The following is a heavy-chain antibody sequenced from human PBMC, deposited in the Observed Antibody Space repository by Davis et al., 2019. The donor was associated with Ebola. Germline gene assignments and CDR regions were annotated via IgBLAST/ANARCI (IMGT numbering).Heavy chain of an antibody. CDR1: GFTFSSYA. CDR3: ARIWLVLHYAFDI. CDR2: ISGSGGST. Sequence: GESLKISCAASGFTFSSYAMSWVRQAPGKGLEWVSAISGSGGSTYYADSVKGRFTISRDNAKNTLYLQMNSLRAEDTAVYYCARIWLVLHYAFDIWGQGTMVNVSS. D-gene: IGHD6-19*01. J-gene: IGHJ3*02. V-gene: IGHV3-23*01.